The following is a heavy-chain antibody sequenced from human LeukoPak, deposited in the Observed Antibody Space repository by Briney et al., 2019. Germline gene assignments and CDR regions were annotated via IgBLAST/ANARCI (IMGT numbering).Heavy chain of an antibody. CDR2: INPNSGGT. D-gene: IGHD6-6*01. CDR1: GYTFTGYY. Sequence: ASVKVSCKASGYTFTGYYMHWVRQAPGQGLEWMGWINPNSGGTNYAQKFQGRVTMTRDTSISTAYMELSRLRSDDTAVYYCARGPKLGWIAARRLDYWGQGTLVTVSS. CDR3: ARGPKLGWIAARRLDY. J-gene: IGHJ4*02. V-gene: IGHV1-2*02.